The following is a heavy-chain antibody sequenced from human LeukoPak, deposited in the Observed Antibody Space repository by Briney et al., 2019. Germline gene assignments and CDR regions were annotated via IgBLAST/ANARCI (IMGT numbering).Heavy chain of an antibody. V-gene: IGHV5-51*01. CDR2: IYPGDSDT. CDR3: ARKRDSSGYYLDY. CDR1: GYSFTSYW. Sequence: GESLKISCKGSGYSFTSYWIGWVRQMPGKGLECMGIIYPGDSDTRYSPSFQGQVTISADKSISTAYLQWSSLKASDTAMYYCARKRDSSGYYLDYWGQGTLVTVSS. J-gene: IGHJ4*02. D-gene: IGHD3-22*01.